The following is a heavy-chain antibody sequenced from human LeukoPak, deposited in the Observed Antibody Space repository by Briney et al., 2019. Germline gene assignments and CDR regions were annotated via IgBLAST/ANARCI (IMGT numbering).Heavy chain of an antibody. CDR2: ISSSTSYT. D-gene: IGHD3-10*01. Sequence: GGSLRLSCAASGFTFSSCGMSWVRQAPGNGLEWVSCISSSTSYTYYADSVKGRFTISRDSAKNSLYLQMSSLRAEDTAVYYCARVSNYYGSGNYQKQFDYWGQGTLVTVSS. V-gene: IGHV3-21*01. CDR1: GFTFSSCG. CDR3: ARVSNYYGSGNYQKQFDY. J-gene: IGHJ4*02.